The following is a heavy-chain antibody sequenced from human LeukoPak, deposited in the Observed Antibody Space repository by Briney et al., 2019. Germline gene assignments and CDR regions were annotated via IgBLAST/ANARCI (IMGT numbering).Heavy chain of an antibody. CDR3: ARDHRYAFDN. V-gene: IGHV3-48*04. J-gene: IGHJ4*02. D-gene: IGHD5-12*01. Sequence: GGALRLSCAACGFTFSDYIMNWVRQAPGKGLEWISYVGISSGNTKYADSVKGRFTISGDSAKNSVFLQMNSLRVEDTAVYYCARDHRYAFDNWGQGTLVTVSS. CDR1: GFTFSDYI. CDR2: VGISSGNT.